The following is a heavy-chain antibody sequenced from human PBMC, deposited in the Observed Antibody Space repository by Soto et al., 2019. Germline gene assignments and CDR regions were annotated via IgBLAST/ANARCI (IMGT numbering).Heavy chain of an antibody. CDR2: VYYRGRS. J-gene: IGHJ4*02. D-gene: IGHD4-17*01. Sequence: SETLSLTCTVSGGSVTNSSYYWGWIRHSPGKGLEWIGSVYYRGRSYSKSSVKSRVTISVDTSKNQFSLNFNSVTASDTALYYCVSQRTTVLTQAYFDYWGPGALVTVS. CDR3: VSQRTTVLTQAYFDY. V-gene: IGHV4-39*01. CDR1: GGSVTNSSYY.